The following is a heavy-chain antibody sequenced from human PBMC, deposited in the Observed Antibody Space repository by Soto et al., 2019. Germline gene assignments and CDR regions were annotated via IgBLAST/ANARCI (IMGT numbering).Heavy chain of an antibody. D-gene: IGHD5-12*01. CDR1: GDSVSSNTAS. J-gene: IGHJ5*02. Sequence: SQTLSLTCAISGDSVSSNTASWNWIRQSPSRGLEWLGRTYFRSKWYSDYAVYVKSRIIINPDTSNNQFSLQLNSVTPEDTAVYFCAKGDNLGPKTGYAFDPWGQGIMVTVSS. V-gene: IGHV6-1*01. CDR2: TYFRSKWYS. CDR3: AKGDNLGPKTGYAFDP.